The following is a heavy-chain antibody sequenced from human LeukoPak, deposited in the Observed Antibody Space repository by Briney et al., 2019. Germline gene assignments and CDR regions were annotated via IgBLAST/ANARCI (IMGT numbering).Heavy chain of an antibody. J-gene: IGHJ4*02. V-gene: IGHV4-34*01. Sequence: SETLSLTCAVYGGSFSGYYWSWIRQPPGKGLEWIGEINHSGSTNYNPSLKSRVTISVDTSKNQFSLELSSVTAADTAVYYCXXXXXXYYDSSGYYPYDYWGQGTLVTVSS. D-gene: IGHD3-22*01. CDR1: GGSFSGYY. CDR2: INHSGST. CDR3: XXXXXXYYDSSGYYPYDY.